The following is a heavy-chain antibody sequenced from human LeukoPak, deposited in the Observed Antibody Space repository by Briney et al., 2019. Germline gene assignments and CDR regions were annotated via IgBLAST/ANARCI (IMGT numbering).Heavy chain of an antibody. CDR3: ARVGGSYWGWFDP. CDR1: GFSFSSYE. Sequence: GGSLRLSCTASGFSFSSYEMNWVRQAPGKGLEWVSYISSSGSTMYYADSVKGRFTISRDNAKNTLYLQMNSLRGEDTAVYYCARVGGSYWGWFDPWGQGTLVTVSS. CDR2: ISSSGSTM. V-gene: IGHV3-48*03. D-gene: IGHD1-26*01. J-gene: IGHJ5*02.